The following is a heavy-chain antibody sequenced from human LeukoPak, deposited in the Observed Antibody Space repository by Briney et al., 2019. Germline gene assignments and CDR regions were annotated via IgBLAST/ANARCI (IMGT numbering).Heavy chain of an antibody. CDR3: ARGGYSYGYRWFDP. CDR1: GGSFSGYY. Sequence: SETLSLTCAVYGGSFSGYYWSWIRQPPGKGREWIGEINHSGSTNYNPSLKSRVTISVDTSKNQFSLKLSSVTAADTAVYYCARGGYSYGYRWFDPWGQGTLVTVSS. D-gene: IGHD5-18*01. V-gene: IGHV4-34*01. J-gene: IGHJ5*02. CDR2: INHSGST.